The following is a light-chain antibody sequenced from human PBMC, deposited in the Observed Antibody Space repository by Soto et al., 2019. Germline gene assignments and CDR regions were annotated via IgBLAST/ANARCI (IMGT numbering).Light chain of an antibody. J-gene: IGKJ4*01. Sequence: EIVLTQYPGTLSLSPGERATLSCTASQSISGSYLAWYQQKPGQAPRVVIYGVSRRATGIPDRFSGSGSGTDFTLTISRLEPEDFAVYYCQQYDNSPLTFGGGTKVEVK. CDR2: GVS. CDR3: QQYDNSPLT. CDR1: QSISGSY. V-gene: IGKV3-20*01.